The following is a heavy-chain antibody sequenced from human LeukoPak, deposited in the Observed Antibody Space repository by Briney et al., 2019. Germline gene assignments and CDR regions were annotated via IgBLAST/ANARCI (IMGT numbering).Heavy chain of an antibody. J-gene: IGHJ4*02. CDR1: GGSISSYY. D-gene: IGHD3-3*01. V-gene: IGHV4-59*08. CDR2: IYYSGST. CDR3: ARSPYYDFWSGYPLGPYFDY. Sequence: SETLSLTCTVSGGSISSYYWSWIRQPPGKGLEWIGYIYYSGSTNYNPSLKSRVTISVDTSKNQFSLKLSSVTAADTAVYYCARSPYYDFWSGYPLGPYFDYWGQGTLVTVSS.